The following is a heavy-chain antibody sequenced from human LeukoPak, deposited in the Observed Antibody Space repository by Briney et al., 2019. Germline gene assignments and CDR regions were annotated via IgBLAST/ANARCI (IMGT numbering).Heavy chain of an antibody. D-gene: IGHD3-10*01. CDR1: GYTFTRYD. V-gene: IGHV1-8*03. J-gene: IGHJ4*02. CDR3: ARDLGHYYGSGSYYNGQGPYYFDY. CDR2: MNPNSGNT. Sequence: ASMKVSCKASGYTFTRYDINWVRQATGQGLEWMGWMNPNSGNTGYAQKFQGRVTITRNTSINTAYMELSSLRSEDTAVYYCARDLGHYYGSGSYYNGQGPYYFDYWGQGTLVTVSS.